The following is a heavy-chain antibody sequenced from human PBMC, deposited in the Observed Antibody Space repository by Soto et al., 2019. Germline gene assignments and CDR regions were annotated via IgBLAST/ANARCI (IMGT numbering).Heavy chain of an antibody. Sequence: QVQLVQSGAEVKKPGSSVKVSCKASGGTFSSYTISWVRQAPGQGLEWMGRIIPILGIANYAQKFQGRVTITADKSTSTAYMELSSLRSEDTAVYYCVRVTGPYGDYEAGWFDPWGQGTLVTVSS. CDR2: IIPILGIA. D-gene: IGHD4-17*01. CDR1: GGTFSSYT. CDR3: VRVTGPYGDYEAGWFDP. J-gene: IGHJ5*02. V-gene: IGHV1-69*02.